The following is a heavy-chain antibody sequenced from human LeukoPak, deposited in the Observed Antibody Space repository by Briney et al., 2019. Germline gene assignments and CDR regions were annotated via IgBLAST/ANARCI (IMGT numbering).Heavy chain of an antibody. CDR2: IDKRSNNI. Sequence: GGSLRLSCAASGFIFSSYSMNWVRQAPGKGLEWVSYIDKRSNNIYYAGSVKGRFTISRDNAKNSLYLQMNSLGDEDTAVYFCARVGYSGWDFDYWGQGTLVTASS. D-gene: IGHD5-12*01. CDR3: ARVGYSGWDFDY. V-gene: IGHV3-48*02. CDR1: GFIFSSYS. J-gene: IGHJ4*02.